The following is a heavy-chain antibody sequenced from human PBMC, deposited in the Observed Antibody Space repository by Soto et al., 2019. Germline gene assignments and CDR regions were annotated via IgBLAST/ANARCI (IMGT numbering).Heavy chain of an antibody. Sequence: GASVKVSCKASGYTFTGYYMHWVRQAPGQGLEWMGIINPSGGSTSYAQKFQGRVTMTRDTSTSTVYMELSSLRSEDTAVYYCARESCSSTSCYTSTVVPVDYHYYGMDVWGQGTTVTVSS. V-gene: IGHV1-46*01. J-gene: IGHJ6*02. CDR1: GYTFTGYY. D-gene: IGHD2-2*02. CDR2: INPSGGST. CDR3: ARESCSSTSCYTSTVVPVDYHYYGMDV.